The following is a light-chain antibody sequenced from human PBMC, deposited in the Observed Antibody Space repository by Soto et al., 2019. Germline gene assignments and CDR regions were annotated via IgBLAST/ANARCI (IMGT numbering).Light chain of an antibody. CDR1: QSISSW. J-gene: IGKJ1*01. CDR3: QQYENYWT. CDR2: DAS. Sequence: DIPMTQSPSTLSATAGDRVTITCRASQSISSWLAWYQHKPGKAPKLLIYDASNLASGVPSRFSGSGSGTEFSLTISNLQPDDCATYYCQQYENYWTFGQGTRVEIK. V-gene: IGKV1-5*01.